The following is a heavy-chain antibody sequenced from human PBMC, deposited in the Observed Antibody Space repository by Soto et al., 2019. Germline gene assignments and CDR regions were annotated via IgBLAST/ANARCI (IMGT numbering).Heavy chain of an antibody. CDR1: GFTFNYYP. J-gene: IGHJ6*02. CDR3: XXXXXXXVXXXXXXXXXXREAMSDVDV. CDR2: ISFDGSNK. Sequence: QMQLVESGGGVVQPGESLRLSCAASGFTFNYYPMHWVRQTPGKGLEWVAVISFDGSNKFYADSVKGRFTVSRDNSKNMLYLQLNSLRPEDAAXXXXXXXXXXXVXXXXXXXXXXREAMSDVDVWGQGTTVSVSS. V-gene: IGHV3-30-3*01.